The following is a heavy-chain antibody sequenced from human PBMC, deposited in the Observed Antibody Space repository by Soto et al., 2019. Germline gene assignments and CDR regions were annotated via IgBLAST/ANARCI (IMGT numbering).Heavy chain of an antibody. V-gene: IGHV3-30-3*01. CDR1: GFDFRSYA. D-gene: IGHD3-10*01. Sequence: GGSLRLSCAASGFDFRSYAMHWVRQSPGKGPEWVAITSDDGDIQYYADSVKGRFTISRDNSKNTLYLQMNSLRTEDTAVYYCARDYGEERGNVKFDTWGQGTPVPAPQ. CDR3: ARDYGEERGNVKFDT. CDR2: TSDDGDIQ. J-gene: IGHJ4*02.